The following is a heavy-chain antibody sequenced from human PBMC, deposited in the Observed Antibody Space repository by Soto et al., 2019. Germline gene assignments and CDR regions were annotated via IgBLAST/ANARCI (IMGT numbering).Heavy chain of an antibody. Sequence: GGSLRLSCAASGFTFSGSAMHWVRQASGKGLEWVGRIRSKANSYATAYAASVKGRFTISRDDSKNTAYLQMNSLKTEDTAVYYCTRHPDNWGSDYYGMDVWGQGTTVTSP. V-gene: IGHV3-73*01. CDR1: GFTFSGSA. CDR3: TRHPDNWGSDYYGMDV. D-gene: IGHD7-27*01. CDR2: IRSKANSYAT. J-gene: IGHJ6*02.